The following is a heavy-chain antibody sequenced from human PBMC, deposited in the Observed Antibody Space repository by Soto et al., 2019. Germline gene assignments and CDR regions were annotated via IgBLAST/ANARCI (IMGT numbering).Heavy chain of an antibody. D-gene: IGHD3-22*01. CDR1: GYTFTSYA. Sequence: GASVKVSCNASGYTFTSYAMHWVRQAPGQRLESMGWINAGNGNTKYSQKFQGRVTITRDRSASTAYMELSSLRSEDTAVYYCARGSGYYYWDNYWGQGTLVTVSS. CDR3: ARGSGYYYWDNY. CDR2: INAGNGNT. V-gene: IGHV1-3*01. J-gene: IGHJ4*02.